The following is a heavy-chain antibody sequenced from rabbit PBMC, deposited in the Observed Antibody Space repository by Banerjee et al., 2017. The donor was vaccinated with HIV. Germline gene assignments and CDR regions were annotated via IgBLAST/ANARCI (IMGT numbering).Heavy chain of an antibody. J-gene: IGHJ3*01. Sequence: QSLEESGGDLVKPGASLTLTCTASGFSFSSGYDMCWVRQAPGKGLEWIGCIYTGSGSTYYASWAKGRFTISKTSSTTMTLEMTSVTAADTATYFCARDSSYYRDTRLDLWGQGTLVTVS. CDR3: ARDSSYYRDTRLDL. D-gene: IGHD8-1*01. CDR2: IYTGSGST. V-gene: IGHV1S40*01. CDR1: GFSFSSGYD.